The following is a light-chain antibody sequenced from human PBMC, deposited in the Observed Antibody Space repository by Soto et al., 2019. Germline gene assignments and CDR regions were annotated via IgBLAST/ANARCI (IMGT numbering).Light chain of an antibody. CDR2: EVT. J-gene: IGLJ2*01. V-gene: IGLV2-14*01. Sequence: QSALTQPASVSGSPGQSITISCTGTSSDVGGHNFVSWYQQHPGKAPKLMIYEVTNRPSGVSDRFSGSKSSNTASLTISGLQAEDEADYYCNSYTSTFTWVFGGGTKLTVL. CDR1: SSDVGGHNF. CDR3: NSYTSTFTWV.